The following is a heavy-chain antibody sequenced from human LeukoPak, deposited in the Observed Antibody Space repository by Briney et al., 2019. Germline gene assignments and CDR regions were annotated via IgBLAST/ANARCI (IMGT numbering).Heavy chain of an antibody. CDR3: ARDPRPRGGWFYFDY. V-gene: IGHV4-4*02. CDR2: IYQSGIT. Sequence: SGTLSLTCGVSGDSISSGNYWNWVRQPPEKGLEWIGDIYQSGITNYNLSLKSRVTMSVDKSKNEFSLKLDSVTAADTAVYYCARDPRPRGGWFYFDYWGQGILVTVSS. D-gene: IGHD6-19*01. CDR1: GDSISSGNY. J-gene: IGHJ4*02.